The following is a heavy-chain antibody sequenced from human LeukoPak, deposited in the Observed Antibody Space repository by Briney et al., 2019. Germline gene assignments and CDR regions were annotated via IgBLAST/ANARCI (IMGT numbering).Heavy chain of an antibody. CDR1: GYTFTSYA. D-gene: IGHD5-12*01. Sequence: ASVKVSCKASGYTFTSYAMHWVRQAPGQRPEWMGWINAGNGNTEYSQKFQGRVTITRDTSASTAYMELSSLRSEDTAVYYCARAPRPIVATIRYYFDYWGQGTLVTVSS. J-gene: IGHJ4*02. V-gene: IGHV1-3*01. CDR2: INAGNGNT. CDR3: ARAPRPIVATIRYYFDY.